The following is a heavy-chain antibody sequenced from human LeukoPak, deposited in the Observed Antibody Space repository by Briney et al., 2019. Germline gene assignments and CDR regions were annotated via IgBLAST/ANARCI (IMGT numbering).Heavy chain of an antibody. V-gene: IGHV3-30*04. CDR3: ARGRSLIAAAVTGYLDY. D-gene: IGHD6-13*01. Sequence: GGSLRLSCAASGLTFSNYAMHWVRQAPGKGLEWVALTSYDGSDKYYVDSVKGRFTISRDKSKNTLYLQMNSLRAEDTAVYYCARGRSLIAAAVTGYLDYWGQGTLVTVSS. CDR2: TSYDGSDK. CDR1: GLTFSNYA. J-gene: IGHJ4*02.